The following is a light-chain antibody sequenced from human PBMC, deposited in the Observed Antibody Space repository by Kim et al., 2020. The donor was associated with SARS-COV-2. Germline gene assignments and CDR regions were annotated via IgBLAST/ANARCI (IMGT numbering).Light chain of an antibody. V-gene: IGLV2-23*02. J-gene: IGLJ2*01. CDR3: CSYAGSSAFVI. CDR1: SRDVGNYNL. Sequence: QSLTISCTGTSRDVGNYNLVSWYQQRPGKAPNLIIFEVSKRPSGVSNRFSGSKSGDTASLPISGLQAEDESDYYCCSYAGSSAFVIFGGGTQLTVL. CDR2: EVS.